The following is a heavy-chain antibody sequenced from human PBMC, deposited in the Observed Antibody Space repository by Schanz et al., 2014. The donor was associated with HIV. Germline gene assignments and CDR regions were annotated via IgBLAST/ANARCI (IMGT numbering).Heavy chain of an antibody. Sequence: QVQLVQSGAEVKKPGSSVTVSCKASGGSFSSYAINWVRQAPGQGLEWMGGMNPNRGNAGFAQNFQGRVTLTRDTSITTAYMELTSLRPEDTAVYYCAREVDIVVVPAAIVGWFDPWGQGTLVTVSS. CDR2: MNPNRGNA. CDR3: AREVDIVVVPAAIVGWFDP. J-gene: IGHJ5*02. CDR1: GGSFSSYA. V-gene: IGHV1-8*02. D-gene: IGHD2-2*03.